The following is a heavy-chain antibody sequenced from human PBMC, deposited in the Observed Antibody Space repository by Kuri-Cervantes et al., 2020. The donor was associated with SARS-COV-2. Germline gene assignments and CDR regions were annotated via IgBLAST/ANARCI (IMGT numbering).Heavy chain of an antibody. Sequence: GESLKISCAASGFSLSRYTMNWVRQASGKGLEWVGRVRGKANNYATAYAASVKGRFTISRDDSKNMAYLQMNSLKTEDTAVYYCTTLIDYWGQGALGNVSS. V-gene: IGHV3-73*01. CDR1: GFSLSRYT. CDR3: TTLIDY. CDR2: VRGKANNYAT. J-gene: IGHJ4*02.